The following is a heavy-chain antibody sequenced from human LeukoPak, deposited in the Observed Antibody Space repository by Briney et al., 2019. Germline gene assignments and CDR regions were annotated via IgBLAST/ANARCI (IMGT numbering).Heavy chain of an antibody. Sequence: PGGSLRLSCAASGFTVRSNCMSWVRQAPGKGLERGSVIYTGVSTYYADSAKGRFAISRDNSKNTLYLQMNSLRAEDKAVYYCARVRPHPIIDVWGKGTTVTVSS. CDR2: IYTGVST. V-gene: IGHV3-53*01. CDR3: ARVRPHPIIDV. D-gene: IGHD6-6*01. CDR1: GFTVRSNC. J-gene: IGHJ6*03.